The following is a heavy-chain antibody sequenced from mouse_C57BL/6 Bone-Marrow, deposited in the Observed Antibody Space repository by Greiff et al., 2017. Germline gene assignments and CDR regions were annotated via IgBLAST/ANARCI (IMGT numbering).Heavy chain of an antibody. J-gene: IGHJ1*03. V-gene: IGHV5-4*03. CDR2: ISDGGSYT. CDR1: GFTFSSYA. Sequence: EVMLVESGGGLVKPGGSLKLSCAASGFTFSSYAMSWVRQTPEKRLEWVATISDGGSYTYYPDNVKGRFTISRDNAKNNLYLQMSHLKSEDTAMYYCARAPFWYFDVWGTGTTVTVSS. CDR3: ARAPFWYFDV.